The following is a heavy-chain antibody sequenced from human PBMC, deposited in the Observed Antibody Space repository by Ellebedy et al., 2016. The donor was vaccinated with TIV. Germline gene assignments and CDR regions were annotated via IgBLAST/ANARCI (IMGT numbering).Heavy chain of an antibody. CDR1: GFTFCGYY. CDR3: ARGGAGFDSMNRELSFDS. Sequence: GESLKISXAASGFTFCGYYMSWIRQAPGKGLEWVSYISSSGDTVYYADSVKGRFTISRDDAENSLYLQMNSLRDEDTAVYYCARGGAGFDSMNRELSFDSWGQGTLVTVSS. V-gene: IGHV3-11*04. CDR2: ISSSGDTV. J-gene: IGHJ4*02. D-gene: IGHD1-26*01.